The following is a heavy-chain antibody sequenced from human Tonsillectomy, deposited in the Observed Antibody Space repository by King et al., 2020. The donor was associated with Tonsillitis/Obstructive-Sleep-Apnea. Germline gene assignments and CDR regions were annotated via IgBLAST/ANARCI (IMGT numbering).Heavy chain of an antibody. J-gene: IGHJ4*02. CDR2: ISKDGSNK. D-gene: IGHD3-22*01. CDR3: ARTRYYDTNRYYRDFDY. V-gene: IGHV3-30*04. Sequence: VQLVESGGGVVQPGRSLRLSCEVSGFTFSDYAMHWVRQAPGKGLEWVAVISKDGSNKNNTDSVKGRFTISRGNSKNTLFLQMNSLRAEDTAVYYCARTRYYDTNRYYRDFDYWGQGTLVTVSS. CDR1: GFTFSDYA.